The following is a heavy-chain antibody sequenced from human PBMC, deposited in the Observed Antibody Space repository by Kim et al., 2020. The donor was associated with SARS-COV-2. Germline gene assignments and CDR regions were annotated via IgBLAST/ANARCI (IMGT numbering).Heavy chain of an antibody. V-gene: IGHV4-39*07. D-gene: IGHD1-26*01. CDR1: GGSISSSSYY. CDR3: AREEGWELLPFDY. Sequence: SETLSLTCTVSGGSISSSSYYWGWIRQPPGKGLEWIGSIYYSGSTYYNPSLKSRVTISVDTSKNQFSLKLSSVTAADTAVYYCAREEGWELLPFDYWGQG. CDR2: IYYSGST. J-gene: IGHJ4*02.